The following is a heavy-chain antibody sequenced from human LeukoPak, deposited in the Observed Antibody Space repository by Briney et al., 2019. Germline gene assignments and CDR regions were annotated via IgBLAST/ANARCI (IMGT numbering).Heavy chain of an antibody. D-gene: IGHD5-24*01. Sequence: GGSLRLSCAASGFTFTNYAMNWVRQAPGKGLEWVSSISGSGDDTSYADSVKGRFTISRVNSRHTLYLQMDSLRAEDTAVYYCAKQFVDIWGQGTLVTVSS. CDR1: GFTFTNYA. V-gene: IGHV3-23*01. J-gene: IGHJ5*02. CDR2: ISGSGDDT. CDR3: AKQFVDI.